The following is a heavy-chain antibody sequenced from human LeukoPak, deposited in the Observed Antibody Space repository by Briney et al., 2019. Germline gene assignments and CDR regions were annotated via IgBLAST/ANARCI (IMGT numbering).Heavy chain of an antibody. V-gene: IGHV1-2*02. D-gene: IGHD1-7*01. CDR1: GYSFTGYY. J-gene: IGHJ3*02. Sequence: ASVKVSCKASGYSFTGYYIHWVRQAPRQGHEWMGWINPDTGDTNFAQKFQGRVTMTRDTSISTAYMELSRLRSDDTAVYYCARDLGITGTTDDAFDIWGQGTMVTVSS. CDR2: INPDTGDT. CDR3: ARDLGITGTTDDAFDI.